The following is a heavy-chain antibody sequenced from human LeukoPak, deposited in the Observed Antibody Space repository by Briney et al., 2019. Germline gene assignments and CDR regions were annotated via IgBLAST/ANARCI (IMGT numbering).Heavy chain of an antibody. CDR2: IYNSGST. V-gene: IGHV4-59*03. CDR1: GGSISSYY. J-gene: IGHJ6*02. CDR3: GRAVFRGASYTSYYYYGMDV. D-gene: IGHD3-10*01. Sequence: SETLSLTCTVSGGSISSYYWSWIRQPPGKGLEWIAYIYNSGSTNYNPSLKSRVTISVDTSKSQFYLKVRSVTAAATVVYFRGRAVFRGASYTSYYYYGMDVWGQGTTVTV.